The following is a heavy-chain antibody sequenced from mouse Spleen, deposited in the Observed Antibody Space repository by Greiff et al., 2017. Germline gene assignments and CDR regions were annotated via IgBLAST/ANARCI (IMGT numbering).Heavy chain of an antibody. J-gene: IGHJ3*01. CDR3: ARRGDYGAWFAY. D-gene: IGHD2-4*01. CDR1: GYTFTTYP. Sequence: VKLQESGAELVKPGASVKMSCKASGYTFTTYPIEWMKQNHGKSLEWIGNFHPYNDDTKYNEKFKGKATLTVEKSSSTVYLELSRLTSDDSAVYYCARRGDYGAWFAYWGQGTLVTVSA. CDR2: FHPYNDDT. V-gene: IGHV1-47*01.